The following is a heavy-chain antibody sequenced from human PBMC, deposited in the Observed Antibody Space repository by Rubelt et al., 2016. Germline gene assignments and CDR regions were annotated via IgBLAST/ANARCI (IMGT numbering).Heavy chain of an antibody. D-gene: IGHD1-1*01. V-gene: IGHV1-18*01. Sequence: QVQLVQSGAEVKKPGASVKVSCKASGYTFTSYGISWVRQAPGQGLEWMGWISAYSGNANYAQRIQGSVTMTTAPVTSTAYVELMGLGSDDTAVYYCARDVRESSNWYEEGNDYWGPGAQVTVSS. CDR1: GYTFTSYG. J-gene: IGHJ4*02. CDR2: ISAYSGNA. CDR3: ARDVRESSNWYEEGNDY.